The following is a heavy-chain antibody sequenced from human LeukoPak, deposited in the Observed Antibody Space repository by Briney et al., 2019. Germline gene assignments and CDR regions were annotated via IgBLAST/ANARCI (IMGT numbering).Heavy chain of an antibody. J-gene: IGHJ4*02. CDR3: AKDLSIGIAAAGPFDY. V-gene: IGHV3-30*02. Sequence: GGSLRLSCAASGFTFSSYGMHWVRQAPGKGLEWVAFIRYDGSNKYYADSEKGRFTISRDNSKNTLYLQMNSLRAEDTAVYYCAKDLSIGIAAAGPFDYWGQGTLVTVSS. CDR1: GFTFSSYG. CDR2: IRYDGSNK. D-gene: IGHD6-13*01.